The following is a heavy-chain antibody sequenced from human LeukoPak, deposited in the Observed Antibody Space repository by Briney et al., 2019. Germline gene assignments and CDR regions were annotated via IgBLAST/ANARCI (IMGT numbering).Heavy chain of an antibody. D-gene: IGHD3-10*01. CDR1: RFTFRSYS. J-gene: IGHJ6*04. CDR2: ISSSSSYI. Sequence: GGSLRLSCAASRFTFRSYSMNWVRQAPGKGLEWVSSISSSSSYIYYADSVKGRFTISRDNAKNSLYLQMNSLRAEDTAVYYCASEPAGDGVYYYGMDVWGKGTTVTVSS. CDR3: ASEPAGDGVYYYGMDV. V-gene: IGHV3-21*01.